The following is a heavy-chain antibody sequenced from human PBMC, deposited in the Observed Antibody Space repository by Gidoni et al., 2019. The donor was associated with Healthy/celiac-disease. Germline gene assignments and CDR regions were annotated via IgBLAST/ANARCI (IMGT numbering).Heavy chain of an antibody. CDR3: ARGGGPPWRGYDFWSGYYTRGAFDI. CDR2: INHSGST. J-gene: IGHJ3*02. D-gene: IGHD3-3*01. Sequence: QVQLQQWGAGLLKPSETLSLTCAVYGGSFSGYSWSWLRQPPGKGLEWIGEINHSGSTNYNPSLKSRVTISVDTSKNQFSLKLSSVTAADTAVYYCARGGGPPWRGYDFWSGYYTRGAFDIWGQGTMVTVSS. V-gene: IGHV4-34*01. CDR1: GGSFSGYS.